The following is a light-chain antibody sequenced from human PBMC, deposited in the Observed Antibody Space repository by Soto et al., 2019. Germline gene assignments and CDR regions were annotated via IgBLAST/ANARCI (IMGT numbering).Light chain of an antibody. CDR2: EVV. V-gene: IGLV2-8*01. CDR3: KSYAGSNTYV. Sequence: QSALTQPPSPSGSPGQSITISCTGTKSDIGVYDFVSWYQHHPGKAPRLMISEVVKRPSGVPDRFSGSKSGNTASLTVSGLQAADEADYFCKSYAGSNTYVFGSGTKVTVL. CDR1: KSDIGVYDF. J-gene: IGLJ1*01.